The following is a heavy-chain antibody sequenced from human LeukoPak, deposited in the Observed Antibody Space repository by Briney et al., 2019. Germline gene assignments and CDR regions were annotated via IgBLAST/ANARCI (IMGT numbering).Heavy chain of an antibody. D-gene: IGHD2-2*01. V-gene: IGHV3-30*02. CDR1: GFSFSSYG. J-gene: IGHJ6*03. CDR3: AKDKEDCSRTSCYPPHYMDV. CDR2: IRYDGSNK. Sequence: GGSLRLSCAASGFSFSSYGMHWVRQAPGKGLEWVAFIRYDGSNKYYADSVKGRFTISRDNSKNTLYPQMNSLRAEDTAVYYCAKDKEDCSRTSCYPPHYMDVWGKGTTVTVSS.